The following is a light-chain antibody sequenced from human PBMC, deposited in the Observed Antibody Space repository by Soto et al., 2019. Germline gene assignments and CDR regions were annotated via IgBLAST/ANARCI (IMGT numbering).Light chain of an antibody. V-gene: IGLV3-21*02. CDR3: QVWDRSSDHPYWV. CDR1: NIGSKS. Sequence: YELTQPPSVSVAPGQTARITCGGNNIGSKSVHWYQQKPGQAPVLVVYDDSDRPSGTPERFSGSNSGNTATLTISRVEAGDEADYYCQVWDRSSDHPYWVFGGGTKLTVL. J-gene: IGLJ3*02. CDR2: DDS.